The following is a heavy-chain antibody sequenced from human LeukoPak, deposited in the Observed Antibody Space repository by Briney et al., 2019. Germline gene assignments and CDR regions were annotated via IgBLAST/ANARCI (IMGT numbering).Heavy chain of an antibody. D-gene: IGHD7-27*01. V-gene: IGHV3-7*01. Sequence: PGGSLRLSCAVSGFTFRNYEMNWVRQAPGKGLEWVANIREDGTEKNYVDSVKGRFTISRDNAKNSLFLQMSNLRDDDTAIYYRARHVGISFWGQGTLVTVSS. CDR3: ARHVGISF. CDR2: IREDGTEK. J-gene: IGHJ4*02. CDR1: GFTFRNYE.